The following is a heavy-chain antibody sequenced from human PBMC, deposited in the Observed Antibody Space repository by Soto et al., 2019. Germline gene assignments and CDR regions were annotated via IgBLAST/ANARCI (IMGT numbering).Heavy chain of an antibody. D-gene: IGHD2-2*02. CDR2: IIPIFGTA. J-gene: IGHJ6*02. Sequence: ASVKVSCKACGGTFSSYAISWVGQAPGQGREWMGGIIPIFGTANYAQKFQGRVTITADESTSTAYMELSSLRSEDTAVYYCASTYHCSSTSCYKIFHYGMDVWGQGTTVTVSS. CDR1: GGTFSSYA. CDR3: ASTYHCSSTSCYKIFHYGMDV. V-gene: IGHV1-69*13.